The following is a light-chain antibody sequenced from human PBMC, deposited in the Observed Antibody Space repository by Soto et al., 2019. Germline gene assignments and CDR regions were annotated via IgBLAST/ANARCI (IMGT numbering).Light chain of an antibody. J-gene: IGKJ4*01. CDR3: QQYTNLPLT. CDR1: QSISSN. V-gene: IGKV3-15*01. CDR2: GAS. Sequence: EIVMTQSPATLSVSPGERATFSCRASQSISSNLAWYQQEPGQAPRLLIYGASTRATGIPARFSGSGSGTEFTLTINSLQSEDFAVYYCQQYTNLPLTFGGGTKVDIK.